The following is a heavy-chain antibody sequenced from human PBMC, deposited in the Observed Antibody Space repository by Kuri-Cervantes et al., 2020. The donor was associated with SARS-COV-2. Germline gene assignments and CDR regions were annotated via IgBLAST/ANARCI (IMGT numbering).Heavy chain of an antibody. CDR1: GFTFSSYA. V-gene: IGHV3-23*01. J-gene: IGHJ4*02. CDR2: ISGSGGST. CDR3: AKNPYYDFWSGLYFDS. D-gene: IGHD3-3*01. Sequence: GGSLRLSCAASGFTFSSYAMSWVRQAPGKGLEWVSAISGSGGSTYYADSVQGRFTTSRDNSKNTLYLQMNSLRAEDTAVYFCAKNPYYDFWSGLYFDSWGQGTLVTVSS.